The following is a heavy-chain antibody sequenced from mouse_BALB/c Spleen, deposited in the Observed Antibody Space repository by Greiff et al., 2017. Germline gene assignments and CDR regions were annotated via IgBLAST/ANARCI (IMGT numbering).Heavy chain of an antibody. V-gene: IGHV2-2*02. Sequence: QVQLQQSGPGLVQPSQSLSITCTASGFSLTSYGVHWVRQSPGKGLEWLGVIWSGGSTDYNAAFISRLSISKDNSKGQVFFKMNSLQANDTAIYYCARRVEGTLPTGYYAMDYWGQGTSVTVSS. D-gene: IGHD2-14*01. CDR3: ARRVEGTLPTGYYAMDY. CDR1: GFSLTSYG. CDR2: IWSGGST. J-gene: IGHJ4*01.